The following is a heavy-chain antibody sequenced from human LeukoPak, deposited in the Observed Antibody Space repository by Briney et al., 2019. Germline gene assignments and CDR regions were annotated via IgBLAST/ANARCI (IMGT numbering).Heavy chain of an antibody. CDR1: GFTFTDYY. CDR3: ARDTTDYYYMDV. J-gene: IGHJ6*03. D-gene: IGHD2/OR15-2a*01. CDR2: ISSSGSVI. Sequence: GGYLRLSCAASGFTFTDYYMTWIRQAPGKGLEWVSYISSSGSVIHYADSVKGRCTISRDNDKNSVYLQMNSLRAEDTAVYFCARDTTDYYYMDVWGKGTTVTVSS. V-gene: IGHV3-11*04.